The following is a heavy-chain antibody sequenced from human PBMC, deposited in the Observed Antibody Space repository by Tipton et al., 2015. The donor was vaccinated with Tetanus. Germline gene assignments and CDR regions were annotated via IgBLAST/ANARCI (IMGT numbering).Heavy chain of an antibody. CDR3: ARAPNRISRAYDY. V-gene: IGHV1-46*01. CDR2: MHPGGGST. D-gene: IGHD1-14*01. J-gene: IGHJ4*02. Sequence: QLVQSGPEVKKPGASVKLSCKASGYTFTSYYMHWVRQAPGQGLEWMGIMHPGGGSTTYAQKFQGRVTMIRDTSTSTVYMELSSLRSEDTAVYYCARAPNRISRAYDYWGQGTQITVSS. CDR1: GYTFTSYY.